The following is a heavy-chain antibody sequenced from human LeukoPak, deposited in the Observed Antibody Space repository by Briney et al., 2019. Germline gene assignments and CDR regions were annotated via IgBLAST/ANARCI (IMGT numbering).Heavy chain of an antibody. Sequence: PSETLSLTCTVSGGSISSGDYYWSWIRQPPGKGLEWIGYIYYSGSTYYNPSLKSRVTISVDTSKNQFSLKLSSVTAADTAVYYCASHSGSYSEGGFDYWGQGTLVTVSS. CDR2: IYYSGST. D-gene: IGHD1-26*01. CDR3: ASHSGSYSEGGFDY. CDR1: GGSISSGDYY. V-gene: IGHV4-30-4*01. J-gene: IGHJ4*02.